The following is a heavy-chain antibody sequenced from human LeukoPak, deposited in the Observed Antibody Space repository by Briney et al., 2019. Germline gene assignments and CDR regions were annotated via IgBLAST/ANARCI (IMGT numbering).Heavy chain of an antibody. J-gene: IGHJ4*02. CDR2: IYYSGST. D-gene: IGHD6-19*01. CDR3: ARGYSSGSLYYFDY. Sequence: SETLSLTCTVSGGSISSGGYYWSWIRQHPGKGLEWIGYIYYSGSTYYNPSLKSRVTISVDTSKNQFSLKLSSVTAADTAVYYCARGYSSGSLYYFDYWGQGTLVTVSS. CDR1: GGSISSGGYY. V-gene: IGHV4-31*03.